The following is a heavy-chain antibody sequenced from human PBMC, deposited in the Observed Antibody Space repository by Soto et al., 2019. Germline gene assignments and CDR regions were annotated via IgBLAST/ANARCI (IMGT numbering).Heavy chain of an antibody. CDR3: ARNILGGTTDY. CDR1: GYTLTSYG. D-gene: IGHD1-7*01. J-gene: IGHJ4*02. Sequence: ASVKVSCKASGYTLTSYGISWVRQAPGQGLEWMGWINAGKGDTKYPQRFQGRVTITRDTSASTAYMELSSLRSEDTAVYYCARNILGGTTDYWGPGTLVTVSS. V-gene: IGHV1-18*01. CDR2: INAGKGDT.